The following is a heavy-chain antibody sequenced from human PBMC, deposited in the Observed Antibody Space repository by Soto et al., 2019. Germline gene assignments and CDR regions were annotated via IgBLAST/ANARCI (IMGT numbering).Heavy chain of an antibody. V-gene: IGHV3-23*01. Sequence: EVQVLESGGGLVQPGGSLRLSCAASGFIFSSYAMSWVRQAPGKGLEWVSAISGSGGSTYYADSVKGRFTISRDKSKDTLYLQMNSLRAEDTAVYYCAKSDILTGYYNGGNAFDIWGQGTMVTVSS. CDR1: GFIFSSYA. D-gene: IGHD3-9*01. CDR2: ISGSGGST. CDR3: AKSDILTGYYNGGNAFDI. J-gene: IGHJ3*02.